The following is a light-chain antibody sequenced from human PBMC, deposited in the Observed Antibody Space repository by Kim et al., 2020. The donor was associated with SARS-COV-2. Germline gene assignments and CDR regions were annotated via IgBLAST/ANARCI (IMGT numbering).Light chain of an antibody. Sequence: QSALTQPRSVSGSPGQSVTISCTGTSSDVGGYNYVSWYQQHPGKAPKHMIYDVIKRPSGVPDRFSGSKSGNTASLTISGLQAEDEADYYCCSYAGSYTYVIFGGWTQLTVL. V-gene: IGLV2-11*01. CDR3: CSYAGSYTYVI. CDR2: DVI. J-gene: IGLJ2*01. CDR1: SSDVGGYNY.